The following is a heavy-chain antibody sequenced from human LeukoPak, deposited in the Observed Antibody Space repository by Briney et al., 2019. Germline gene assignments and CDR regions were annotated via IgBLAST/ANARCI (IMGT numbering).Heavy chain of an antibody. J-gene: IGHJ4*02. V-gene: IGHV3-11*04. D-gene: IGHD2/OR15-2a*01. Sequence: PGGSLRLSCAASGFTFTDYYMSCIRQVPGKGLEWVSYISGSGSSIYYVDSVKGRFTISRDNAKNSLYLQMNSLRAEDTAVYYCASTASIHDYFDYWGQGTLVTVSS. CDR3: ASTASIHDYFDY. CDR2: ISGSGSSI. CDR1: GFTFTDYY.